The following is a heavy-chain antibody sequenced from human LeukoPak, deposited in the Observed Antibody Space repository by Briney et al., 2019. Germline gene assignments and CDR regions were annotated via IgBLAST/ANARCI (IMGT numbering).Heavy chain of an antibody. Sequence: PSETLSLTCTVAGGSISSSSYYWDWIRQPPGKGLEWIGTIYYSGNTYYNPSLKSRVTISVDTSKNQFSLKLSSVTAADTAIYYCARRIAAGTKNCFDPWGQGTLVTVSS. D-gene: IGHD1-26*01. CDR1: GGSISSSSYY. V-gene: IGHV4-39*01. CDR3: ARRIAAGTKNCFDP. CDR2: IYYSGNT. J-gene: IGHJ5*02.